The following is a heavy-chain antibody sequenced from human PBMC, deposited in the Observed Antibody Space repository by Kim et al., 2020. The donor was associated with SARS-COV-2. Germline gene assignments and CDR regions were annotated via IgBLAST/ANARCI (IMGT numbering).Heavy chain of an antibody. J-gene: IGHJ6*02. V-gene: IGHV4-39*01. D-gene: IGHD3-16*01. CDR3: ARHGGDGYNYDYYGMDV. Sequence: LKSRVTISVDTSKNQFSLKLSSVTAADTAVYYRARHGGDGYNYDYYGMDVWGQGTTVTVSS.